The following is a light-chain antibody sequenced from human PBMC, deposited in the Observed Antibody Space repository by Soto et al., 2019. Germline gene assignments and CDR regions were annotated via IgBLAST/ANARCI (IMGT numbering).Light chain of an antibody. V-gene: IGKV1-33*01. Sequence: QMTQSPSSLSASVGDRVTITCQTSQDIKNYLNWYQQKPGKPPKLLIYDASNLETGVPSRFSGSGSGTDFTFTINTLQPEDIATYYYQQYENLLWTFGQGTKVAIK. CDR2: DAS. CDR1: QDIKNY. J-gene: IGKJ1*01. CDR3: QQYENLLWT.